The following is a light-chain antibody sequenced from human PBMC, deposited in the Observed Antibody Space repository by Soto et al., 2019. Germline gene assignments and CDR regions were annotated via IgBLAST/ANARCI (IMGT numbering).Light chain of an antibody. CDR2: GVS. CDR1: QSVAGN. CDR3: QRYNNGPPLT. J-gene: IGKJ4*01. Sequence: DIVMPQSPATLSVSPGETATLSCRASQSVAGNLAWYQQKPGQPPRLLIYGVSTRATGVPARFSGSGSETDLSLTISSLKREEFALYYCQRYNNGPPLTLGGGTKV. V-gene: IGKV3-15*01.